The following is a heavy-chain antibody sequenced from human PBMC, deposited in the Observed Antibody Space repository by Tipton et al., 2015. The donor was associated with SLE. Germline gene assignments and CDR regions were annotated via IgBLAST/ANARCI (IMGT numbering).Heavy chain of an antibody. D-gene: IGHD6-25*01. Sequence: PGLVKPSQTLSLTCAISGDSVSSNIASWNWIRQSPSRGLEWLGRTYFKSKWYNEYARSVKSRITINPDTSKNQFLLQLKSVTPEDTAVYYCARDRAGRRAAYYFDSWGQGTLVTVSS. V-gene: IGHV6-1*01. J-gene: IGHJ4*02. CDR2: TYFKSKWYN. CDR3: ARDRAGRRAAYYFDS. CDR1: GDSVSSNIAS.